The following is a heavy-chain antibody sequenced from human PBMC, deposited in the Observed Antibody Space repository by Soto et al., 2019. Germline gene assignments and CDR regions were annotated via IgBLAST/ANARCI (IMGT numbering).Heavy chain of an antibody. Sequence: SETLSLTCTVSGGSISSYYWSWIRQPPGKGLEWIGYIYYSGSTNYNPSPKSRVTISVDTSKNQFSLKLSSVTAADTAVYYCARGPQYSSSSGGAFDIWGQGTMVTVSS. CDR1: GGSISSYY. CDR2: IYYSGST. CDR3: ARGPQYSSSSGGAFDI. D-gene: IGHD6-6*01. V-gene: IGHV4-59*08. J-gene: IGHJ3*02.